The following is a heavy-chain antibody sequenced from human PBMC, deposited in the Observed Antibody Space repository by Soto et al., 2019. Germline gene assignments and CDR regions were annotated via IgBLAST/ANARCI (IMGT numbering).Heavy chain of an antibody. CDR1: GDSVSSGSYY. CDR2: IYYSGST. V-gene: IGHV4-61*01. J-gene: IGHJ6*02. D-gene: IGHD3-10*01. CDR3: ARDPLLWFGELGLDYYYYGMDV. Sequence: SETLSLTCTVSGDSVSSGSYYWSWIRQPPGKGLEWIGYIYYSGSTNYNPSLKSRVTISVDTSKNQFSLKLSSVTAADTAVYYCARDPLLWFGELGLDYYYYGMDVWGQGTTVTVSS.